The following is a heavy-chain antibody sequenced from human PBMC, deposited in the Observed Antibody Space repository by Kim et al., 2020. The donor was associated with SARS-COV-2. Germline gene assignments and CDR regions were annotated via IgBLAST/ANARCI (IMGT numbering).Heavy chain of an antibody. CDR1: GGSISSSSYY. Sequence: SETLSLTCTVSGGSISSSSYYWGWIRQPPGKGLEWIGSIYYSGSTYYNPSLKSRVTISVDTSKNQFSLKLSSVTAADTAVYYCARDQGYYYDSSGSSHWFDPWGQGTLVTVSS. CDR3: ARDQGYYYDSSGSSHWFDP. J-gene: IGHJ5*02. D-gene: IGHD3-22*01. CDR2: IYYSGST. V-gene: IGHV4-39*07.